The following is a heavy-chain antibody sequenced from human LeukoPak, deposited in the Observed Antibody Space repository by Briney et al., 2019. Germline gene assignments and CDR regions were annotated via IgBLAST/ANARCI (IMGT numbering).Heavy chain of an antibody. Sequence: GGSLRLSCAASGFTFSNYWMHWVRQAPGKGLVWFSLIHSDGGTTNYADSVKGRFTISRDNAKNTLYLQMNSLRVEDTAVYYCARDTYSIAEWGQGTLVTVSS. J-gene: IGHJ4*02. D-gene: IGHD1-26*01. CDR2: IHSDGGTT. CDR1: GFTFSNYW. CDR3: ARDTYSIAE. V-gene: IGHV3-74*01.